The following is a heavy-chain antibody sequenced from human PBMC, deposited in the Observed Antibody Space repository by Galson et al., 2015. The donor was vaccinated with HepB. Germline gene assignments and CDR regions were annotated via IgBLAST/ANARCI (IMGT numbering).Heavy chain of an antibody. CDR3: ARPYCGGDCYSDAFDI. J-gene: IGHJ3*02. CDR1: GGTFSSYA. D-gene: IGHD2-21*01. V-gene: IGHV1-2*06. Sequence: SVKVSCKASGGTFSSYAISWVRQAPGQGLEWMGRINPNSGGTNYAQKFQGRVTMTRDTSISTAYMELSRLGSDDTAVYYCARPYCGGDCYSDAFDIWGQGTMVTVSS. CDR2: INPNSGGT.